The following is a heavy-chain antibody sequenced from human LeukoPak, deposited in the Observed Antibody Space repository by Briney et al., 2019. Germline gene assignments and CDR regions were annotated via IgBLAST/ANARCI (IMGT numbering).Heavy chain of an antibody. V-gene: IGHV3-30-3*01. Sequence: GGSLRLSCAASGFTFSSYAMHWVRQAPGKGLEWVAVISYDGSNKYYADSVKGRFTISRDNSKNTLYLQMNSLRAEDTAVYYCARGPSINYGDYYYWGQGTLVTVSS. CDR3: ARGPSINYGDYYY. CDR1: GFTFSSYA. J-gene: IGHJ4*02. D-gene: IGHD4-17*01. CDR2: ISYDGSNK.